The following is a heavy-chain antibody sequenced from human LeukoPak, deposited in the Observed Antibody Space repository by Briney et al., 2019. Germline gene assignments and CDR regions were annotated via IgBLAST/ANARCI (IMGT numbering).Heavy chain of an antibody. V-gene: IGHV3-23*01. CDR1: GFTFVDYA. CDR3: ARALYADSGWYFAL. D-gene: IGHD2-8*01. J-gene: IGHJ2*01. CDR2: ISGSGRAA. Sequence: GGSLRLPCVASGFTFVDYAIAWVRQAPGKGPAWVSGISGSGRAAYYADSVRGRFTISRDNSKNTVYLQMNSLRADDTSVYYCARALYADSGWYFALWGRGTLVTVSS.